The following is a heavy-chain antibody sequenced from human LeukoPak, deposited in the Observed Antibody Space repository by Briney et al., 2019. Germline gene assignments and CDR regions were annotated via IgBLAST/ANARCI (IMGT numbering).Heavy chain of an antibody. CDR1: GGSFSGYY. Sequence: SETLSLTCAVYGGSFSGYYWSWIRQPPGKGLEWIGEINHTGSTNYNPSFKSRVTMSADTPKNQLSLNLTSVTAADTAVYYCARGPVRLARPYDYWGQGTLVTISS. J-gene: IGHJ4*02. D-gene: IGHD3-9*01. V-gene: IGHV4-34*01. CDR2: INHTGST. CDR3: ARGPVRLARPYDY.